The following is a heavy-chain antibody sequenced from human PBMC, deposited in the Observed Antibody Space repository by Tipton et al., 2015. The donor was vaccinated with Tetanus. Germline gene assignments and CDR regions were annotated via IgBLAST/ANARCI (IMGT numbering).Heavy chain of an antibody. CDR2: IYYSGTT. D-gene: IGHD3-16*01. CDR3: ARDQGGGRVARLNWFDP. CDR1: GVSISGYY. V-gene: IGHV4-59*06. J-gene: IGHJ5*02. Sequence: LRLSCTVSGVSISGYYWSWIRQPAGKGLEWIGYIYYSGTTHYNPSLKSRLAMSVDVSKNQFSLNLTSVTAADAAVYYCARDQGGGRVARLNWFDPWGPGTLVTVSS.